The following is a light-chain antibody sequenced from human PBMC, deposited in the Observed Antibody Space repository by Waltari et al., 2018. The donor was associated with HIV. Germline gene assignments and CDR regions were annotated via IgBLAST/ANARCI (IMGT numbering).Light chain of an antibody. CDR2: END. J-gene: IGLJ1*01. CDR3: QSYDDTTYV. CDR1: GGSIGTFY. Sequence: NFMLTQPHSVSGSPGKTLVISCTRNGGSIGTFYVQWYRQRPGSSPTTLIFENDRRPSGVPERFSGSIDSSSNSASLFISGLKTKDEADYYCQSYDDTTYVFGTGTKVTVL. V-gene: IGLV6-57*01.